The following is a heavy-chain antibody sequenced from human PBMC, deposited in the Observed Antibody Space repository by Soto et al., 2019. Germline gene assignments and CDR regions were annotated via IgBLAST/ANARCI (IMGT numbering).Heavy chain of an antibody. Sequence: ASVKVSCKASGYTFTSYGISWVRQAPGQGLEWMGWISAYNGNTNYARKLQGRVTMTTDTSTSTAYMELRSLRSDDTAVYYCARYQDDFWSGYPRSPYDYWGQGTLVTVSS. CDR2: ISAYNGNT. D-gene: IGHD3-3*01. J-gene: IGHJ4*02. CDR1: GYTFTSYG. CDR3: ARYQDDFWSGYPRSPYDY. V-gene: IGHV1-18*01.